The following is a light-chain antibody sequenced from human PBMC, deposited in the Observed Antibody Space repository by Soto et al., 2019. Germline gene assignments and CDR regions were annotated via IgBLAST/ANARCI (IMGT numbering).Light chain of an antibody. V-gene: IGKV1-39*01. CDR2: AAS. J-gene: IGKJ1*01. Sequence: DIQMTQSPSSLSASVGDRVTITCRASQSIVTYLNWYLQKPGKAPKLMIYAASNLHSGVPSRFNGSGSGTDFSPTISSLQPEDFSTYFCPQSYSTPPRTSGQENTVEIK. CDR1: QSIVTY. CDR3: PQSYSTPPRT.